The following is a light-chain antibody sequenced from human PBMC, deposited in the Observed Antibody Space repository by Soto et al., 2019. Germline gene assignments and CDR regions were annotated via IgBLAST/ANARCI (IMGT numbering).Light chain of an antibody. CDR3: SSYTTSGTPV. CDR2: EVS. J-gene: IGLJ3*02. Sequence: QSALTQPASVSGSPGQTITISCTGTSSDVGGYNYLSWYQQHPGKAPKGMIYEVSNRPSGVSNRFSGSKSGNTASLTISGLQAEDEADYFCSSYTTSGTPVFGGGPKLTVL. CDR1: SSDVGGYNY. V-gene: IGLV2-14*01.